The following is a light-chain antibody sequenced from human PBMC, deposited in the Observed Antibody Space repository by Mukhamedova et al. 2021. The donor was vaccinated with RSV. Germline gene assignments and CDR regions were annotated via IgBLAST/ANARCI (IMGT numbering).Light chain of an antibody. CDR1: Y. Sequence: YVSWYQQHPGKVPKLIIYEVSNRPSGISNRFSGSKSGNTASLTISELQAEDEADYHCSSYSSGGTYVIFGGGTKLTVL. CDR2: EVS. J-gene: IGLJ2*01. CDR3: SSYSSGGTYVI. V-gene: IGLV2-14*01.